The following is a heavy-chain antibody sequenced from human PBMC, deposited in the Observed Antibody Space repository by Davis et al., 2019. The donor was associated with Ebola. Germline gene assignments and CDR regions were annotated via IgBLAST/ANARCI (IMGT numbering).Heavy chain of an antibody. CDR1: GFTFSDYY. CDR3: AREHRRFVDTAMVLGGMDV. D-gene: IGHD5-18*01. V-gene: IGHV3-11*01. CDR2: ISSSGSTI. Sequence: GGSLRLSCAASGFTFSDYYMSWIRQAPGKGLEWVSYISSSGSTIYYADSVKGRITISRDNAKNSLYLQMNSLRAEDTAVYYCAREHRRFVDTAMVLGGMDVWGQGTTVTVSS. J-gene: IGHJ6*02.